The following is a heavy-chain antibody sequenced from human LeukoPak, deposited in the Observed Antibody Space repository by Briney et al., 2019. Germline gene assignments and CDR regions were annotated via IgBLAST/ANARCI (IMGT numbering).Heavy chain of an antibody. CDR2: ISGSGGST. CDR3: ARSIAAAGTN. J-gene: IGHJ4*02. CDR1: GFTFSSYA. Sequence: GGSLRLSCAASGFTFSSYAMSWVRQAPGKGPEWVSAISGSGGSTYYADSVKGRFTISRDNSKNTLYLQMNSLRAEDTAVYYCARSIAAAGTNWGQGTLVTVSS. V-gene: IGHV3-23*01. D-gene: IGHD6-13*01.